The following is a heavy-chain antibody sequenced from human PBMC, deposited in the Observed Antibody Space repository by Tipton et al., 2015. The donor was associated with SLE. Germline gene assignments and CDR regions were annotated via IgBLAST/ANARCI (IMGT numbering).Heavy chain of an antibody. V-gene: IGHV4-4*08. CDR2: ITPIGST. J-gene: IGHJ3*02. D-gene: IGHD2/OR15-2a*01. Sequence: TLSLTCTVSGGAIPNYYWNWIRQPPGKGPEWIGYITPIGSTNYNPSLKSRVTISVDTSKNQFSLKLTSVTAADTAVYYCATARNIFDTFDIWAQGTMVTVSS. CDR3: ATARNIFDTFDI. CDR1: GGAIPNYY.